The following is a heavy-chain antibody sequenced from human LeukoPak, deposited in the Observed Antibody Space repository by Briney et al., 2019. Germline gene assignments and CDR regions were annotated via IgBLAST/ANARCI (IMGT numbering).Heavy chain of an antibody. J-gene: IGHJ5*02. CDR1: GFTFSSYW. V-gene: IGHV3-7*01. Sequence: GGSLRLSCAASGFTFSSYWMSWVRQAPGKGLEWVANIKQDGSEKYYVDSVKRRFTISRDNAKNSLYLQMNSLRAEDTAVYYCARVSLSIAAAGINWFDPWGQGTLVTVSS. CDR3: ARVSLSIAAAGINWFDP. D-gene: IGHD6-13*01. CDR2: IKQDGSEK.